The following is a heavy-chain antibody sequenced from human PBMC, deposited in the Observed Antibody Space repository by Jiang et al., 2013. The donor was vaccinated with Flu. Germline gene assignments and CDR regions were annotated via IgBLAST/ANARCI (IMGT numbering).Heavy chain of an antibody. D-gene: IGHD6-13*01. CDR3: AKDRGYSSSWYLFDY. Sequence: VQLLESGGGVVQPGRSLRLSCAASGFTFSSYGMHWVRQAPGKGLEWVALISYDGSNKYYADSVKGRFTISRDNSKNTLYLQMNSLRAEDTAVYYCAKDRGYSSSWYLFDYWGQGTLVTV. CDR2: ISYDGSNK. CDR1: GFTFSSYG. V-gene: IGHV3-30*18. J-gene: IGHJ4*02.